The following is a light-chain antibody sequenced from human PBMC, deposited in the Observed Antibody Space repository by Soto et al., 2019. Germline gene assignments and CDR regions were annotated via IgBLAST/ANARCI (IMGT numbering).Light chain of an antibody. V-gene: IGLV2-14*01. J-gene: IGLJ1*01. Sequence: QSVLPQPASVSGSPGQSITVSCTGTSSDVGGYNFVSWYQQHPGKAPKLMIYDVSNRPSGVSDRFSGSKSGNTASLTISGLQAEDEADYYCSSYTNSITLYVFGTGNQGHRP. CDR3: SSYTNSITLYV. CDR1: SSDVGGYNF. CDR2: DVS.